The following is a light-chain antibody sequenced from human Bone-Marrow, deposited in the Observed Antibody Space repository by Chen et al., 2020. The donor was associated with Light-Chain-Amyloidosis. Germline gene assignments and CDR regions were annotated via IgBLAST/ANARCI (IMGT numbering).Light chain of an antibody. V-gene: IGKV3-20*01. CDR3: QQYGTSPLT. CDR2: GSS. J-gene: IGKJ4*01. CDR1: QTISISY. Sequence: EIVLTQSPGTLSLSPGEGANLSCRASQTISISYVTWYQQQVGQAPRLRIYGSSSRATGIPDRFTGSGSGTDFTLTINRLEPEDFAMYYCQQYGTSPLTFGGGTKVEIK.